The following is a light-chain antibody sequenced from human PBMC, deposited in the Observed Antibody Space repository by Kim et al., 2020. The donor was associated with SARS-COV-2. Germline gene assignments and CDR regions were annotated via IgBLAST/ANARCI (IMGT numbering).Light chain of an antibody. V-gene: IGLV2-14*04. Sequence: GQSIPIAGNGPSSDCVGYNYVSWYQQHPGKATKHMIYDVSKRPSGVSNRFSGSKSGNTASLTISGLQAEDEADYYCSSYTSSSTLVFGGGTKLTVL. CDR3: SSYTSSSTLV. J-gene: IGLJ2*01. CDR2: DVS. CDR1: SSDCVGYNY.